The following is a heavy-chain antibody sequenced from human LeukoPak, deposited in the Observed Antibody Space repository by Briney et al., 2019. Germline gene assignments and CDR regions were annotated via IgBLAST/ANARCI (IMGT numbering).Heavy chain of an antibody. CDR2: ISFDGSNK. D-gene: IGHD5-18*01. CDR1: GYTFSTYW. Sequence: GGSLRLSCAASGYTFSTYWMHWVRQAPGKGLEWVAVISFDGSNKYYADSVKGRFTISRDNSKSTLFLQMNSLRTEDSAVYYCAKDMQWIQLWGNFDYWGQGSLVTVSS. CDR3: AKDMQWIQLWGNFDY. V-gene: IGHV3-30*18. J-gene: IGHJ4*02.